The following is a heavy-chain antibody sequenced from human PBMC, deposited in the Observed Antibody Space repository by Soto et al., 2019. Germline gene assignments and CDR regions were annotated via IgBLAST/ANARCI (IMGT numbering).Heavy chain of an antibody. CDR2: VYSSGST. J-gene: IGHJ4*02. D-gene: IGHD1-1*01. CDR1: GGSITGYY. V-gene: IGHV4-4*07. CDR3: ARDVDYNNWVLYY. Sequence: QVQLQESGPGLVKPSETLSLTCTVSGGSITGYYWTWIRQPAGQGLEWIGRVYSSGSTNYNPSLKSRVTMSVDASKNQFSLKLHSVTAADTAVYYCARDVDYNNWVLYYWGQGSLVTVSS.